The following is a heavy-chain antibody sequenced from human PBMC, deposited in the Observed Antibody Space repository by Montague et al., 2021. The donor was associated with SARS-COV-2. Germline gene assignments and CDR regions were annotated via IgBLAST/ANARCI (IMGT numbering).Heavy chain of an antibody. J-gene: IGHJ4*02. CDR1: GGSLRSYY. CDR2: VHYTGST. D-gene: IGHD1-1*01. CDR3: ARAQNICFIANFVNYLDL. Sequence: SETLSLTCDVSGGSLRSYYWSWVRQSPGKGLEWVGYVHYTGSTNYNPSLKTRVTLSLDTPKNHFSLRLNSVTAADTAVYYCARAQNICFIANFVNYLDLWGLGALVSVSS. V-gene: IGHV4-59*01.